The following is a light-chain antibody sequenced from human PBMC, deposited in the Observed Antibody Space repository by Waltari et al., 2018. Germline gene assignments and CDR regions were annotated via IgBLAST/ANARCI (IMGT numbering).Light chain of an antibody. CDR1: QGVSSSY. V-gene: IGKV3D-7*01. CDR2: GAS. Sequence: PGERVTLSCRASQGVSSSYLPWYQQKPGQAPRLLIYGASTRATGIPARFSGSGSGTDFTLTISSLEPKDFAVYYCQQYYNLQWGFGHGTKVEIK. J-gene: IGKJ1*01. CDR3: QQYYNLQWG.